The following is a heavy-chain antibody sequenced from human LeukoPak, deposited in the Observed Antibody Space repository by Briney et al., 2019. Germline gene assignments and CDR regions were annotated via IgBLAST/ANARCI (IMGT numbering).Heavy chain of an antibody. Sequence: SETLSLTCAVYGGSFSGYYWSWIRQPPGEGLEWIGEINHSGSTNYNPSLKSRVTISVDTSKNQFSLKLSSVTAADTAVYYCARSDFWSGFDYWGQGTLVTVSS. CDR2: INHSGST. D-gene: IGHD3-3*01. J-gene: IGHJ4*02. CDR1: GGSFSGYY. V-gene: IGHV4-34*01. CDR3: ARSDFWSGFDY.